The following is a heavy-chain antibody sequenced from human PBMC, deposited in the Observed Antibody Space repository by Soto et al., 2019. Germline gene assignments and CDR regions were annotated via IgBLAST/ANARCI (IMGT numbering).Heavy chain of an antibody. CDR3: SKDQNCGGDCSYPYYYYYGMDV. J-gene: IGHJ6*02. CDR2: ISYDGSNK. Sequence: QVQLVESGGGVVQPGRSLRLSCAASGFTFSSYGMHWVRQAPGKGLEWVAVISYDGSNKYYADSVKGRFTISRDNSKNTLYLQMNSLRAWDTAVYYCSKDQNCGGDCSYPYYYYYGMDVWGQGTTVTVSS. CDR1: GFTFSSYG. D-gene: IGHD2-21*02. V-gene: IGHV3-30*18.